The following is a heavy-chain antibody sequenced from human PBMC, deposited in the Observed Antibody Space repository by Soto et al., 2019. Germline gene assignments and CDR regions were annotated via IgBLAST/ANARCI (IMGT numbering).Heavy chain of an antibody. CDR1: GGSFSGYY. CDR3: ASGGYSGLSY. Sequence: QVQLQQWGAGLLKPSETLSLTCAVYGGSFSGYYWSWIRQPPGKGLEWIGEINHSGTTNYNPSLKSRVTISVDTSKNQFSLQLSSVTAADTAVYYCASGGYSGLSYWGQGTLVTVSS. J-gene: IGHJ4*02. CDR2: INHSGTT. V-gene: IGHV4-34*01. D-gene: IGHD6-13*01.